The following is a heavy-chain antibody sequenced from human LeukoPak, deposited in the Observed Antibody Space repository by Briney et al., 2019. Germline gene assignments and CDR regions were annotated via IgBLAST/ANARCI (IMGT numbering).Heavy chain of an antibody. J-gene: IGHJ6*03. Sequence: PGGSLRLSCAASKFTSSSSVMHWVRQAPGKGLEWLAFIRYDGSNKNYADSVKGRFTISKDNSKNTLYMQMNSLRGEDTAVYYCAKGGVGASYYMDVWGKGTTDTVSS. CDR3: AKGGVGASYYMDV. D-gene: IGHD1-26*01. CDR1: KFTSSSSV. V-gene: IGHV3-30*02. CDR2: IRYDGSNK.